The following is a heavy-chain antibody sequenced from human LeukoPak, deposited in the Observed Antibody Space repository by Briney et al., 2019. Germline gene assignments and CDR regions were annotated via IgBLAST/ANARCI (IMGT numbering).Heavy chain of an antibody. D-gene: IGHD4-17*01. J-gene: IGHJ4*02. V-gene: IGHV4-31*03. CDR3: ARGGYGDPGDY. CDR2: IYYSGST. Sequence: SQTLSLTCTVSGGSISSGGYYWRWIRQHPGKGLEWIGYIYYSGSTYYNPSLKSRVTISVDTSKNQFSLKLSSVTAADTAVYYCARGGYGDPGDYWGQGTLVTVSS. CDR1: GGSISSGGYY.